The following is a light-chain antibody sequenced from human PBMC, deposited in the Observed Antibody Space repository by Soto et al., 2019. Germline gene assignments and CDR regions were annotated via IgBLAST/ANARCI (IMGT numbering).Light chain of an antibody. CDR1: QSVSTTY. J-gene: IGKJ2*01. CDR2: GAS. CDR3: QQYGISPT. Sequence: EIVLTQTPGTLSLSPGERATLSCRASQSVSTTYLAWYQQKPGQAPRLLIYGASSRAPGIPDRFSGSGSGTDFTLTISRLESEDFAVYYCQQYGISPTFGQGTKLEIK. V-gene: IGKV3-20*01.